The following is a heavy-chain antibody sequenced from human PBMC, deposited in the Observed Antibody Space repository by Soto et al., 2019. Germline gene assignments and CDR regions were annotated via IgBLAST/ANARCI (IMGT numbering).Heavy chain of an antibody. J-gene: IGHJ5*02. V-gene: IGHV1-69*01. CDR1: GGTFSSYA. Sequence: QVQLVQSGAEVKKPGSSVKVSCKASGGTFSSYAISWVRQAPGQGLEWMGGIIPIFGTANYAQKFQGRVTITADESSSTAYMELSSLRSEYTAVYYCARDNRITMLRGASPPRPNWFDPWGQGTLVTVSS. CDR3: ARDNRITMLRGASPPRPNWFDP. D-gene: IGHD3-10*01. CDR2: IIPIFGTA.